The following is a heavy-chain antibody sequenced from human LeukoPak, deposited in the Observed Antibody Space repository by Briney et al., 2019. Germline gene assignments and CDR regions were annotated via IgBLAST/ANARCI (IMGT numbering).Heavy chain of an antibody. D-gene: IGHD6-19*01. Sequence: PSETLSLTCAVYGGSFSGYYWSWIRQPPGKGLEWIGEINHSGSTNYNPSLKSRVTISVDTSKNQFSLKPSSVTAADTAVYYCARGLTVGWGSGWYGYYYYGMDVWGQGTTVTVSS. V-gene: IGHV4-34*01. CDR3: ARGLTVGWGSGWYGYYYYGMDV. CDR1: GGSFSGYY. J-gene: IGHJ6*02. CDR2: INHSGST.